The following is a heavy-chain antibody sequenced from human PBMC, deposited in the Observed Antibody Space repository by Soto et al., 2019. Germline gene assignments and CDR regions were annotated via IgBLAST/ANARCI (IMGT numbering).Heavy chain of an antibody. CDR3: ARDSAEQWLVIGSRDWFDP. V-gene: IGHV3-33*01. CDR1: GFTFSSYG. CDR2: IWYDGSNK. J-gene: IGHJ5*02. Sequence: GGSLRLSCAASGFTFSSYGMHWVRQAPGKGLEWVAVIWYDGSNKYYADSVKGRFTISRDNSKNTLYLQMNSLRAEDTAVYYCARDSAEQWLVIGSRDWFDPWGQGTLVTVSS. D-gene: IGHD6-19*01.